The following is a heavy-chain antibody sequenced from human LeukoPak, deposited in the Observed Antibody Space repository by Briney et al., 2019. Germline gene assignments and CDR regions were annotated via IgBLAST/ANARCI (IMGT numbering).Heavy chain of an antibody. J-gene: IGHJ4*02. V-gene: IGHV4-30-2*01. Sequence: WVRQMPGKGLEWIGYIYHSGSTYYNPSLKSRVTISVDRSKNQFSLKLSSVTAADTAVYYCARWGGYILDYWGQGTLVTVSS. CDR2: IYHSGST. CDR3: ARWGGYILDY. D-gene: IGHD1-1*01.